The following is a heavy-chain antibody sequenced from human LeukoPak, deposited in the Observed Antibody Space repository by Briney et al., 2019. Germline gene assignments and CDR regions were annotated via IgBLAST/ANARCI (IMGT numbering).Heavy chain of an antibody. D-gene: IGHD5-18*01. CDR2: INPNSGGT. CDR1: GYTFTGYY. CDR3: ARLPGYSYGSDY. V-gene: IGHV1-2*02. J-gene: IGHJ4*02. Sequence: GASVKVSCKASGYTFTGYYMHWVRQAPGQGLEWMGWINPNSGGTNYAQKFQGRVTMTRDTSISTAYMELTRLRSDDTAVYYCARLPGYSYGSDYWGQGTPVTVSS.